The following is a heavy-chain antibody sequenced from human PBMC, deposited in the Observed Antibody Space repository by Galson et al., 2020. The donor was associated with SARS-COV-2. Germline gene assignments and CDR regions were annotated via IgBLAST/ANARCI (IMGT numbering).Heavy chain of an antibody. D-gene: IGHD4-17*01. CDR2: IRSKAYGGTT. Sequence: GESLKISCTASGFTFGDYAMSWVRQAPGKGLEWVGFIRSKAYGGTTEYAASVKGRFTISRDDSKSIAYLQMNSLKTEDTAVYYCTRDAGGLGDYAYWYFDLWGRGTLVTVSS. V-gene: IGHV3-49*04. CDR3: TRDAGGLGDYAYWYFDL. CDR1: GFTFGDYA. J-gene: IGHJ2*01.